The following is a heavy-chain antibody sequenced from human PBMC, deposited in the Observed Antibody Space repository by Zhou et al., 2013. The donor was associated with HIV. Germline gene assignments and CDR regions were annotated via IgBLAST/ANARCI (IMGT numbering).Heavy chain of an antibody. CDR1: GGSISSSSYY. J-gene: IGHJ5*02. D-gene: IGHD2-2*01. CDR3: ARLPYTINWFDP. Sequence: QVQLQESGPGLVKPSETLSLTCTVSGGSISSSSYYWGWIRQPPGKGLEWVGSFYYSGSTYYNPSLKSRVTISVDTSKNQFSLKLSSVTAADTAVYYCARLPYTINWFDPLGPREPWSPSPQ. V-gene: IGHV4-39*01. CDR2: FYYSGST.